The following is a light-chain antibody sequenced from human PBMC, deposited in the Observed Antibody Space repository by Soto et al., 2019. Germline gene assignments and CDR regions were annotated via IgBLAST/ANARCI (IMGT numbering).Light chain of an antibody. CDR3: DSWDSRLSAYV. Sequence: QSVLTQPPSVSAAPGQKVTISCSGSSSNIGGNSVSWYQQLPGTAPKLLIYDDNKRPSGIPDRFSGSKSGTSATLGITGFQTGDEADYYCDSWDSRLSAYVFGTGTKVTVL. V-gene: IGLV1-51*01. CDR2: DDN. CDR1: SSNIGGNS. J-gene: IGLJ1*01.